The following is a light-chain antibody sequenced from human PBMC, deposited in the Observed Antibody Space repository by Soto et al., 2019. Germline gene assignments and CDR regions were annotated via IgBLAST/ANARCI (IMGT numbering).Light chain of an antibody. CDR1: QSISNNY. J-gene: IGKJ1*01. CDR2: AAS. CDR3: HQYGNSPKT. Sequence: EIVLTQFPGTLSLSPGERATLSCRASQSISNNYLAWFQQKPAQAPRLLIYAASNRATGIPDRFSGSGSGKDFTLTISRREPEDLAVYYCHQYGNSPKTFGQGTKVEIK. V-gene: IGKV3-20*01.